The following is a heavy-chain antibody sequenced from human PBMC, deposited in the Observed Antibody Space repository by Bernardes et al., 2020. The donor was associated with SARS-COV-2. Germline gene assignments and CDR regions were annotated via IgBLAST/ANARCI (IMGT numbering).Heavy chain of an antibody. Sequence: ASVKVSCKASGDTGTREGRRGVRQAPGQGLECRGVISEEHGNNNYAQKLQGRVTMTTATEPSTAYMELRSLRSDDTAVYYCARDPPFGELWEYSSGYTTVVFDYWGQGTLVTYSP. J-gene: IGHJ4*02. CDR1: GDTGTREG. CDR3: ARDPPFGELWEYSSGYTTVVFDY. CDR2: ISEEHGNN. D-gene: IGHD6-19*01. V-gene: IGHV1-18*01.